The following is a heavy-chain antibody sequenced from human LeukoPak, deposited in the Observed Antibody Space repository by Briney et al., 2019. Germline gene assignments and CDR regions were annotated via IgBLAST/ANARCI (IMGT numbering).Heavy chain of an antibody. CDR1: GYTFTSYG. CDR2: ISAYNGNT. J-gene: IGHJ4*02. D-gene: IGHD3-16*02. CDR3: ARAGGYVWGSYRPFDY. Sequence: ASVKVSCKASGYTFTSYGISWVRQAPGQGLEWMGWISAYNGNTNYAQTLQGRVTMTADTSTSTAYMELRSLRSDDTAVYFCARAGGYVWGSYRPFDYWGQGTLVTVSS. V-gene: IGHV1-18*01.